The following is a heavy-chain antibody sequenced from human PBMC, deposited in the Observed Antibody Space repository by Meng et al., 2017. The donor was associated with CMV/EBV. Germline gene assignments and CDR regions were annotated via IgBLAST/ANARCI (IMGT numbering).Heavy chain of an antibody. CDR2: ISYDGSNK. CDR1: GFIFSSYA. J-gene: IGHJ4*02. Sequence: GESLKISCAASGFIFSSYAMHWVRQAPGKGLEWVAVISYDGSNKYYADSVKGRFTISRDKSKNTLYLQMNSLRAEDTAVYYCARDSSGYDFWSGYYTGLFDYWGQGTLVTVSS. D-gene: IGHD3-3*01. V-gene: IGHV3-30-3*01. CDR3: ARDSSGYDFWSGYYTGLFDY.